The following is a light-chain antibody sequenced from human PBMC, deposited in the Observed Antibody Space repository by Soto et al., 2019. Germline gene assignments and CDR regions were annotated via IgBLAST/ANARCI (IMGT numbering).Light chain of an antibody. J-gene: IGKJ5*01. CDR2: WAS. Sequence: DIVMTQSPDSLAVSLGERATIDCRSSQSLLYGGDDRDYLAWYQHKPGQPPKLLIYWASTRESGVPDRFSGSGSGTDFTLTISSLQAEDVAVYYCQQYYSTLTFGQGTRLEIK. CDR1: QSLLYGGDDRDY. CDR3: QQYYSTLT. V-gene: IGKV4-1*01.